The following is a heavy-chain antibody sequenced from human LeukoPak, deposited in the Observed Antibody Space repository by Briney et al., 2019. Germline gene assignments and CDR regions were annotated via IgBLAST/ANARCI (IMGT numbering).Heavy chain of an antibody. CDR2: IIPEFNTV. J-gene: IGHJ5*02. V-gene: IGHV1-69*06. Sequence: SVNVSCKASGDTFSSYAFSWVRQAPGQGLEWMGRIIPEFNTVDYAQKWKGRVTITADSSTTTVYMNLSDLRFEDTAVYYCASLSAFDPWGQGTLVTVPS. CDR1: GDTFSSYA. CDR3: ASLSAFDP.